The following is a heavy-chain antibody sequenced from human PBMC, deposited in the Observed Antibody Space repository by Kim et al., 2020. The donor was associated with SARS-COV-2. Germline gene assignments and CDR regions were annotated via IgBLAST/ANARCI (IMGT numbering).Heavy chain of an antibody. CDR2: IYYSGST. CDR3: ASETLTVTTGFGY. J-gene: IGHJ4*02. V-gene: IGHV4-31*03. Sequence: SETLSLTCTVSGGSISSGGYYWSWIRQHPGKGLEWIGYIYYSGSTYYNPSLKSRVTISVDTSKNQFSLKLSSVTAADTAVYYCASETLTVTTGFGYWGQGTLVTVSS. D-gene: IGHD4-17*01. CDR1: GGSISSGGYY.